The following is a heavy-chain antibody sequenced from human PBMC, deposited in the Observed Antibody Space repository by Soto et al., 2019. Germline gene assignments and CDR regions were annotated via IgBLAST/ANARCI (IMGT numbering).Heavy chain of an antibody. D-gene: IGHD2-2*01. Sequence: AGGSLRLSCAASGFTFSNYAMSWISQATGKGKEWVSVLPGRDGSTFYADSVRGRLTISRDNSKNTLHLQMNSLRPEDTAVSHCAKREFVAVPGATDSWGKGAQGTVPS. J-gene: IGHJ4*02. CDR2: LPGRDGST. CDR1: GFTFSNYA. CDR3: AKREFVAVPGATDS. V-gene: IGHV3-23*01.